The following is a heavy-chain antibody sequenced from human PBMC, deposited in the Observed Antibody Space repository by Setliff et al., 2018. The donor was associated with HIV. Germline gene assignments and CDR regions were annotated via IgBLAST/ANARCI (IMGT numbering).Heavy chain of an antibody. D-gene: IGHD3-10*01. Sequence: GGSLRLSCTASGFTFSDFYMSWVRQAPGKGLEWIAYISSLANVISYADSVKGRFTISRDNTKNSLYLQMSGLRAEDTAVYYCAKKTAAYTSGSWLHYWGQGTLVTVSS. CDR1: GFTFSDFY. J-gene: IGHJ4*02. CDR3: AKKTAAYTSGSWLHY. V-gene: IGHV3-11*01. CDR2: ISSLANVI.